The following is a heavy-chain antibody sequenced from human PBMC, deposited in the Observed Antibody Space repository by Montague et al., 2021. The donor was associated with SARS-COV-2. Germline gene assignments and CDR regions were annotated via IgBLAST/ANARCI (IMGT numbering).Heavy chain of an antibody. Sequence: SETLSLTCAVYGGSFSGYYWNWIRQPPGKGLEWTGEINHSGSTNYNPSLKSRVTMSVDTSKNQFSLKLSSVTAADTAVYYCARGARQGYGFRLGSFDSWGQGTLVTASS. CDR2: INHSGST. CDR3: ARGARQGYGFRLGSFDS. J-gene: IGHJ4*02. D-gene: IGHD3-10*01. V-gene: IGHV4-34*01. CDR1: GGSFSGYY.